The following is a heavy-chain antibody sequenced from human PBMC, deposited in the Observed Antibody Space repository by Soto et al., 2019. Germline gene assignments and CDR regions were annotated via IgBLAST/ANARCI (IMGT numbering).Heavy chain of an antibody. J-gene: IGHJ5*02. CDR3: ARQGAGTTAFGFDP. CDR2: IYYSGST. D-gene: IGHD1-7*01. CDR1: GGSISSSSYY. Sequence: TLSLTCTVSGGSISSSSYYWGWIRQPPGKGLEWIGSIYYSGSTYYNPSLKSRVTISVDTSKNQFSLKLSSVTAADTAVYYCARQGAGTTAFGFDPWGQGTLVTVSS. V-gene: IGHV4-39*01.